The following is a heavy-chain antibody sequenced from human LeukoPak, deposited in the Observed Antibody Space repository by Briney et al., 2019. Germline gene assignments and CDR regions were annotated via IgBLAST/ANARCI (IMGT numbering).Heavy chain of an antibody. Sequence: GGSLRLSCAASGFTFSSSGMHWVRQAPGKGLEWVTFIRYDGSNQYYADSVKGRFTISRDNAKNSLYLQMNSLRAEDTAVYYCARSSGGWYTPGSHFDYWGQGTLVTVSS. CDR1: GFTFSSSG. D-gene: IGHD6-19*01. J-gene: IGHJ4*02. CDR3: ARSSGGWYTPGSHFDY. CDR2: IRYDGSNQ. V-gene: IGHV3-30*02.